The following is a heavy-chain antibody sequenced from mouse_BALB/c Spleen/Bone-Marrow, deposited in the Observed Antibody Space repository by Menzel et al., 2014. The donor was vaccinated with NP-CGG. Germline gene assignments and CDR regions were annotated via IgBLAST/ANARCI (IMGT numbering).Heavy chain of an antibody. D-gene: IGHD3-1*01. CDR3: ANLGRYAMDY. CDR1: GYTFTDYY. V-gene: IGHV1-84*02. Sequence: LVESGPELVKPGASVKISCKASGYTFTDYYINRVKQKPGQGLEWIGWIYPGSGNTKYNEKFKGKATLAVDTSSSTAYMQLSSLTSEDTAVYFCANLGRYAMDYWGQGTSVTVSS. CDR2: IYPGSGNT. J-gene: IGHJ4*01.